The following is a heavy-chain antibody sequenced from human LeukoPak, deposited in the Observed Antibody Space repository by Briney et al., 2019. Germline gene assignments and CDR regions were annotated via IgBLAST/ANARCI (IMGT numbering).Heavy chain of an antibody. J-gene: IGHJ4*02. CDR1: GGSISSYY. D-gene: IGHD3-9*01. V-gene: IGHV4-59*01. CDR2: IYYSGST. Sequence: PETLSLTCTVSGGSISSYYWSWIRQPPGKGLEWIGYIYYSGSTNYNPSLKSRVTISVDTSKNQFSLKLSSVTAADTAVYYCARGRGYDILTGYQTPKFDYWGQGTLVTVSS. CDR3: ARGRGYDILTGYQTPKFDY.